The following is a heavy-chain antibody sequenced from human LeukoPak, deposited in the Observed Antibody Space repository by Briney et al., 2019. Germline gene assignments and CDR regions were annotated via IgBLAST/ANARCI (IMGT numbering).Heavy chain of an antibody. J-gene: IGHJ4*02. V-gene: IGHV5-51*01. CDR1: GYSFTNYW. CDR2: IYTGDSKT. Sequence: GESLKISCKGSGYSFTNYWIGWVRQMPGRGLEWMGIIYTGDSKTRYSPSFQGQVSFSADKSLSTAYLQWSSLKASDTAMYYCARHEGIAVTGHFDYWGQGTLVTVSS. CDR3: ARHEGIAVTGHFDY. D-gene: IGHD6-19*01.